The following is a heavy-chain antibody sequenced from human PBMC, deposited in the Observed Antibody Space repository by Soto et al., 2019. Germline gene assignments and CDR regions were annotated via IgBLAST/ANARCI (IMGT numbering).Heavy chain of an antibody. Sequence: GGSLRLSCTASGFTFGDYAMSWFRQAPGKGLEWVGFIRSKAYGGTTEYAASVKGRFTISRDDSKSIAYLQMNSLKTEDTAVYYCTRVVDCSSTSCYDGFHWFDPWGQGTLVTVS. V-gene: IGHV3-49*03. J-gene: IGHJ5*02. CDR1: GFTFGDYA. D-gene: IGHD2-2*01. CDR3: TRVVDCSSTSCYDGFHWFDP. CDR2: IRSKAYGGTT.